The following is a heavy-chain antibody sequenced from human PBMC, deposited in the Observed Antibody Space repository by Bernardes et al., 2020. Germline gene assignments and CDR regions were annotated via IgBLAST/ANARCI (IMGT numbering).Heavy chain of an antibody. Sequence: GGSLRLSCVASGFTFSSYSMTWVRQAPGKGLESVSGFGGGRTSNADSVRARFTIARDDSQNTLYLQMNSLSVEDTAVYYCAKALGVHLTYTCYFDLWGRGTLVTVSS. CDR3: AKALGVHLTYTCYFDL. CDR1: GFTFSSYS. D-gene: IGHD2-8*01. J-gene: IGHJ2*01. CDR2: FGGGRT. V-gene: IGHV3-23*01.